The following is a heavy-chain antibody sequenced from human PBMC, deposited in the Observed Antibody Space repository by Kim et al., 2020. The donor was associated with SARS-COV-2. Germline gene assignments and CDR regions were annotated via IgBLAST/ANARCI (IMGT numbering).Heavy chain of an antibody. J-gene: IGHJ4*02. CDR3: ARRGPLVATELYYFDY. D-gene: IGHD5-12*01. Sequence: SLKRRVTISVDTSKNQFSLKLSSVTAADTAVYYCARRGPLVATELYYFDYWGQGTLVTVSS. V-gene: IGHV4-34*01.